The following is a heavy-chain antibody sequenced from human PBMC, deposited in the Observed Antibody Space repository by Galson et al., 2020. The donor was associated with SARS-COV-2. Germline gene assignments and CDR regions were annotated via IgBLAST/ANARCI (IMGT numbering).Heavy chain of an antibody. D-gene: IGHD5-18*01. CDR3: ARDAAMGQDLGYYYYGMDV. CDR2: ISYDGSNK. CDR1: GFTFSSYA. V-gene: IGHV3-30-3*01. J-gene: IGHJ6*02. Sequence: TGGSLRLSCAASGFTFSSYAMHWVRQAPGKGLEWVAVISYDGSNKYYADSVKGRFTISRDNSKNTLYLQMNSLRAEDTAVYYCARDAAMGQDLGYYYYGMDVWGQGTTVTVSS.